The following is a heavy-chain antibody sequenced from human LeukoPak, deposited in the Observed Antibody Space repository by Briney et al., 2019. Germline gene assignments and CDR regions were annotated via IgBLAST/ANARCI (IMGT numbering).Heavy chain of an antibody. D-gene: IGHD3-10*01. Sequence: SETLSLTCTVSGGSISSNGYYWGWIRQPPGKGLEWIGSFYYTGSTYYNPSLKSRVTISVDRSKNQFSLKLSSVTAADTAVYYCATYSSGGTFDYWGQGTLVTVSS. V-gene: IGHV4-39*07. CDR1: GGSISSNGYY. J-gene: IGHJ4*02. CDR2: FYYTGST. CDR3: ATYSSGGTFDY.